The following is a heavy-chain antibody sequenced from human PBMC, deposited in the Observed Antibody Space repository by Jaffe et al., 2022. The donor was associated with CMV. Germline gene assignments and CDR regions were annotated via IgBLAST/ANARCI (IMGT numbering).Heavy chain of an antibody. CDR1: GFTFSSYW. V-gene: IGHV3-74*01. CDR2: INSDGSST. D-gene: IGHD3-22*01. J-gene: IGHJ3*02. CDR3: AREGKYYYDSSGYYYPQGAGRDAFDI. Sequence: EVQLVESGGGLVQPGGSLRLSCAASGFTFSSYWMHWVRQAPGKGLVWVSRINSDGSSTSYADSVKGRFTISRDNAKNTLYLQMNSLRAEDTAVYYCAREGKYYYDSSGYYYPQGAGRDAFDIWGQGTMVTVSS.